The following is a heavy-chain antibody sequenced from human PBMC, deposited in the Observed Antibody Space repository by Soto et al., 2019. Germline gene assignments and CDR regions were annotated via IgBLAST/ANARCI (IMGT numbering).Heavy chain of an antibody. CDR1: GFTFSSYG. V-gene: IGHV3-33*01. J-gene: IGHJ4*02. D-gene: IGHD4-17*01. CDR2: IWYDGSNK. Sequence: GGSLRLSCAASGFTFSSYGMHWVRQAPGKGLEWVAVIWYDGSNKYYADSVKGRFTISRDNSKNTLYLQMNSLRAEDTAVYYCARDSNSYGDYEFGYWGQGTLVTVSS. CDR3: ARDSNSYGDYEFGY.